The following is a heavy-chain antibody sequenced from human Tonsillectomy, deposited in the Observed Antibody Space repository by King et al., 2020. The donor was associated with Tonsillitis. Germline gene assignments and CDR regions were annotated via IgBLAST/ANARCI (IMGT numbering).Heavy chain of an antibody. D-gene: IGHD4-23*01. CDR2: ISYDGINK. CDR3: ACGDGGNSGGAFDF. CDR1: GFTFSNYG. J-gene: IGHJ3*01. Sequence: VQLVESGGGVVQPGRSLRLSCTASGFTFSNYGMHWVRQAPGKGLEWVAIISYDGINKYYADSVKGRFTISRDNSKSTLYLQMNSLRPEDTAVYYCACGDGGNSGGAFDFWGQGTMVTVSS. V-gene: IGHV3-30*03.